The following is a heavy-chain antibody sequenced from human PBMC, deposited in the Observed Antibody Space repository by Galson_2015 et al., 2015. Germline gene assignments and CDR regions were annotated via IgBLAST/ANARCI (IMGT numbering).Heavy chain of an antibody. V-gene: IGHV1-18*01. CDR3: ARSPYNWNYFGVYFDY. D-gene: IGHD1-7*01. Sequence: SVKVSCKASGYTFTSYGISWVRQAPGQGLEWMGWISAYNGNTNYAQKLQGRVTMTTDTSTSTAYMELRSLRSDDTAVYYCARSPYNWNYFGVYFDYWGQGTLVTVSS. CDR1: GYTFTSYG. CDR2: ISAYNGNT. J-gene: IGHJ4*02.